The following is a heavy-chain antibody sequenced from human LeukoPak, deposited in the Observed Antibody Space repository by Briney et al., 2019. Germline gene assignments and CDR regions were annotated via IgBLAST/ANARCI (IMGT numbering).Heavy chain of an antibody. CDR2: IKEDGSEK. D-gene: IGHD2-21*01. Sequence: GGSLKLSCAASGFTFSGSVMHWVRQAPGKGLKWVANIKEDGSEKYYADSVKGRFTISRDNAKNSLNLQMNSLRAEDTAVYYCAREGLWVGLDSGKTRQAYWESWGQGTMVTVSS. CDR1: GFTFSGSV. CDR3: AREGLWVGLDSGKTRQAYWES. J-gene: IGHJ3*01. V-gene: IGHV3-7*04.